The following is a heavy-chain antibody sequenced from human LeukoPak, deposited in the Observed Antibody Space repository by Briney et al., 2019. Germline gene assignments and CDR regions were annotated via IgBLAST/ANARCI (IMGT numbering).Heavy chain of an antibody. Sequence: GGSLRLSCAASGFTFSSYAMSWVRQAPGKGLEWVSAISGSGGSTYYADSVKGRFTISRDNSKNTLYLQMNILTAEDTDVYDCAQPFGSGGPQKGAFDIWGQGTMVTVSS. V-gene: IGHV3-23*01. J-gene: IGHJ3*02. CDR3: AQPFGSGGPQKGAFDI. D-gene: IGHD2-8*02. CDR2: ISGSGGST. CDR1: GFTFSSYA.